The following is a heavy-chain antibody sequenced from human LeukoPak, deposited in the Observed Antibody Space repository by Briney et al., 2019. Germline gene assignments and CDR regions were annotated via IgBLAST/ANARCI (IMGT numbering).Heavy chain of an antibody. Sequence: GGSLRLSCAASGFTFSSYWMSWVRQAPGKGLEWVANIKQDGSEKYYVDSVKGRFTISRDNAKNSLYLQMNSLRAEDTAVYYCARDYGDYYAELGYWGQGTLVTVSS. V-gene: IGHV3-7*01. J-gene: IGHJ4*02. CDR3: ARDYGDYYAELGY. D-gene: IGHD4-17*01. CDR1: GFTFSSYW. CDR2: IKQDGSEK.